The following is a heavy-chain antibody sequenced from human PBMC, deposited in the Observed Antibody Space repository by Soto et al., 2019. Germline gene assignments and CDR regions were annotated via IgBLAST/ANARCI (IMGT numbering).Heavy chain of an antibody. D-gene: IGHD2-21*01. V-gene: IGHV3-30*18. CDR1: GFNFNNYA. CDR3: AKAGWGGAYYYGLDV. Sequence: QVQVVESGGGVVRPGRSLRLSCAASGFNFNNYAMHWVRQAPGKGLEWVAVVSFDGTNTYYADSVKGRFTISRDRSNNTVSLQMNGLTSEDTAAYYCAKAGWGGAYYYGLDVWGQGPTVTVSS. J-gene: IGHJ6*02. CDR2: VSFDGTNT.